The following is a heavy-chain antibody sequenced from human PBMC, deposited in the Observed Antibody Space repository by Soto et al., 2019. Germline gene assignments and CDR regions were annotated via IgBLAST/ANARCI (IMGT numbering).Heavy chain of an antibody. V-gene: IGHV3-30*18. CDR2: ISYDGSNK. CDR3: AKDHASGFCSGGSCYSAGY. D-gene: IGHD2-15*01. J-gene: IGHJ4*02. Sequence: QVQVVESGGGVVQPGRSLRLSCAASGFTLSSYGMHWVRQAPGKGLEWVAVISYDGSNKYYADSVKGRFTISRDNSKNTLYLQMNSLRAEDTAVYYCAKDHASGFCSGGSCYSAGYWGQGTLVTVSS. CDR1: GFTLSSYG.